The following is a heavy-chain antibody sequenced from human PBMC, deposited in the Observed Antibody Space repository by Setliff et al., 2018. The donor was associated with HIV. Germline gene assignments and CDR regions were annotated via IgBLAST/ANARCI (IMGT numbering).Heavy chain of an antibody. V-gene: IGHV4-59*08. J-gene: IGHJ4*02. CDR3: ARALRGDTYMQTGGGFDL. CDR1: GASISSSY. D-gene: IGHD3-16*01. CDR2: IYYSGST. Sequence: SETLSLTCTVSGASISSSYWSWIRQPPGKGLEWIGYIYYSGSTNYNPSLKSRVTISVDTSKSQFSLKLSSVTAAGTAVYYCARALRGDTYMQTGGGFDLWGQGTLVTV.